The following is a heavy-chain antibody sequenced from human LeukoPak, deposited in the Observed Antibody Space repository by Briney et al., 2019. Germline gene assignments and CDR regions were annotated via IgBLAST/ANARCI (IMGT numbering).Heavy chain of an antibody. J-gene: IGHJ3*02. CDR1: GFTFSDYA. V-gene: IGHV3-23*01. Sequence: GGSLRLSCAASGFTFSDYAMSWVRQAPGKGLEWVSGITGGGGATYYADSVKGRFTISRDNSRSTLYLQMNSLRVEDTAVYYCAKQVEASVAGTGVAFNIWGQGTMVTVSS. CDR2: ITGGGGAT. D-gene: IGHD6-19*01. CDR3: AKQVEASVAGTGVAFNI.